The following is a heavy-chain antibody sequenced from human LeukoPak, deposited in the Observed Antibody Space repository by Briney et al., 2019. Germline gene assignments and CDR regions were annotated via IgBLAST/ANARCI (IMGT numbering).Heavy chain of an antibody. Sequence: ASVKVSCKASGYTFTTYDIHWVRHAAGQGLGWMGWGNPKSGNTGYEQKFQGRVTITMNTSTTTSHMELNSLTSEDTAIYYCARPCCNGKTCSRWFEPWGQGTLVTVSS. CDR2: GNPKSGNT. J-gene: IGHJ5*02. CDR3: ARPCCNGKTCSRWFEP. D-gene: IGHD2/OR15-2a*01. V-gene: IGHV1-8*01. CDR1: GYTFTTYD.